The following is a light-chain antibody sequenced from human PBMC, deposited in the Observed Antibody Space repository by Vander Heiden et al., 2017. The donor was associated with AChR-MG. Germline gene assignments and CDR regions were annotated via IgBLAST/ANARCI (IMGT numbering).Light chain of an antibody. J-gene: IGKJ2*01. CDR3: QHFDSSPPMYT. CDR1: RSVSSSY. V-gene: IGKV3-20*01. CDR2: GAS. Sequence: EIVFTPSPAPLSSSPGERATLSCRASRSVSSSYLAWHQQKPGQAPRPRIYGASTRSTGIPDRFSGSGSGTDFTLTISRMEPEDCAVYDCQHFDSSPPMYTFGQGTKLEIK.